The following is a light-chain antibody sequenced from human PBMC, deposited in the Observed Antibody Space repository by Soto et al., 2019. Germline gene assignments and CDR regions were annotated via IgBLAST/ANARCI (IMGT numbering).Light chain of an antibody. CDR3: QQLNSYLALT. J-gene: IGKJ4*01. Sequence: IQLTQSPSSLSASVGDRVTITCRASQGISSYLAWYQQKPGKAPKLLIYAASTLQSGVPSRFSGSGSGTDFTLTISSLQPEDFATYYCQQLNSYLALTFGGGTKWISN. CDR1: QGISSY. CDR2: AAS. V-gene: IGKV1-9*01.